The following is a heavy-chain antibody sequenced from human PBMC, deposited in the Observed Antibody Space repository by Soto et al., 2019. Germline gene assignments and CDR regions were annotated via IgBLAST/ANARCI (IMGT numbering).Heavy chain of an antibody. CDR1: GYSIKSNVW. CDR3: ARDAEVQGEDERFDY. Sequence: PSETLSLTCSVSGYSIKSNVWCSCVRHSPGKSLECIGEVFHKGITNYNPSLWCRVTISVDKANNQFSLMLTSVTAADTVIYYCARDAEVQGEDERFDYWGQGILVTVSS. V-gene: IGHV4-4*02. J-gene: IGHJ4*02. CDR2: VFHKGIT.